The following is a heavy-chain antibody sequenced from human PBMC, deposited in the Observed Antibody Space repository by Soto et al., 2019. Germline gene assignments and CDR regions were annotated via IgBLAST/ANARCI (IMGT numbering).Heavy chain of an antibody. CDR1: GFTFSSYG. CDR2: ISYDGSNK. Sequence: QVQLVESGGGVVQPGRSLRLSCAASGFTFSSYGMHWVRQAPGKGLEWVAVISYDGSNKYYADSVKGRFTISRDNSKNTLYLQMNSLRAEDTAVYYCAKDQRIVVVYYFDYWGQGTLVTVSS. D-gene: IGHD3-22*01. CDR3: AKDQRIVVVYYFDY. V-gene: IGHV3-30*18. J-gene: IGHJ4*02.